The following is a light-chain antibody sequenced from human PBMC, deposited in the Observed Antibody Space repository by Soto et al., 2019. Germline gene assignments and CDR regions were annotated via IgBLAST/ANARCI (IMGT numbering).Light chain of an antibody. V-gene: IGLV2-8*01. CDR1: SSDVGGYNF. Sequence: QSALTQPPSASGSPGQSVTISCTGPSSDVGGYNFVSWYQQHPGKAPKLMIYEVSKRPSGVPDRFSGSKSDNTASLTVSGRQAEDEADYYCSSYAGSNNRYVFGTGTKSPS. J-gene: IGLJ1*01. CDR2: EVS. CDR3: SSYAGSNNRYV.